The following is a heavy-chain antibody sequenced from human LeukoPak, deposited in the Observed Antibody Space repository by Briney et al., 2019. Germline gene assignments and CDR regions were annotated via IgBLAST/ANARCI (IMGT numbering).Heavy chain of an antibody. CDR3: ARGGITTIVYAARGSPPDY. D-gene: IGHD3-22*01. V-gene: IGHV1-8*01. CDR2: MNPNSGNT. J-gene: IGHJ4*02. Sequence: ASVKVSCKASGYTFTSYDINWVRQATGQGLEWMGWMNPNSGNTGYAQKFQGRVTMTRNTSISTAYMELSSLRSEDTAVYYCARGGITTIVYAARGSPPDYWGQGTLVTVSS. CDR1: GYTFTSYD.